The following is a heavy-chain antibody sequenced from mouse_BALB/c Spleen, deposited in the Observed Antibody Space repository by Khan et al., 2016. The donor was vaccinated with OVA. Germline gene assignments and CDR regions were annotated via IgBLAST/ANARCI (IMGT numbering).Heavy chain of an antibody. Sequence: DVHLVESGGGLVQPGGSRKLSCAASGFTFSNYGMHWVRQAPEKGLEWVAFISGDTSNIYYADTVKGRFTISRDNPKNTVFMQMTSLTSEDTAGYYCATSYFYDYYFDYWGPGTALTVSS. CDR3: ATSYFYDYYFDY. V-gene: IGHV5-17*02. CDR2: ISGDTSNI. CDR1: GFTFSNYG. D-gene: IGHD1-1*01. J-gene: IGHJ2*01.